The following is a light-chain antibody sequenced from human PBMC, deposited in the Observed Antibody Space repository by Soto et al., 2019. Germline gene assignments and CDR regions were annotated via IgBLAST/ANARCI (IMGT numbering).Light chain of an antibody. CDR2: GAS. J-gene: IGKJ1*01. V-gene: IGKV3-15*01. Sequence: EMVVTQSPATLSVSPGERATLFCRASQNIGNNLAWYQQKPGQAPRLLIPGASTRATGVPARFDGSGSGTDFTLAISSLQSEDFAVYDCQRYNDWPPWAFGQGTTVESK. CDR1: QNIGNN. CDR3: QRYNDWPPWA.